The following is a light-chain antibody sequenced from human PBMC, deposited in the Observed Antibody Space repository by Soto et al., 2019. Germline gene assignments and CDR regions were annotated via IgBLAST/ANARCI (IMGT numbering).Light chain of an antibody. CDR3: QQYGSSQT. CDR1: QSVSSSY. Sequence: EIVLTQSPGTLSLSPGERATVSCRASQSVSSSYVSWYQQKPRPAPRLLIGGASSRATGIAERFSGSGSGKDFPLTISRLAPEDFAVYYCQQYGSSQTFGQGTKVDIK. CDR2: GAS. V-gene: IGKV3-20*01. J-gene: IGKJ1*01.